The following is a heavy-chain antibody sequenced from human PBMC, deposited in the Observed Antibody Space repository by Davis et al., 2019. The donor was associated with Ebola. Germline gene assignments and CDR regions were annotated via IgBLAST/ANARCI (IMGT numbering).Heavy chain of an antibody. CDR2: IYHSGST. V-gene: IGHV4-4*02. CDR1: GGSISSSNW. Sequence: SETLSLTCAVSGGSISSSNWWSWVRQPPGKGLEWIGEIYHSGSTNYNPSLKSRVTISVDTSKNQFSLKLSSVTAADTAVYYCASGSGSYSHYWGQGTLVTVSS. CDR3: ASGSGSYSHY. D-gene: IGHD1-26*01. J-gene: IGHJ4*02.